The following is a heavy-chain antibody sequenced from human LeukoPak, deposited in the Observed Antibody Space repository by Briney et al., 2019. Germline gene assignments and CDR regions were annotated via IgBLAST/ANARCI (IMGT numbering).Heavy chain of an antibody. Sequence: PGGSLRLSCAASGFIFSSYDMTWVRQAPGKGLEWVSAFSGSTYYADSVRGRFTISRDNSKNTLYLQMDSLRAEDTAVYHGWLLLRSSETGWGCPFDRWGQRATVTVSS. CDR1: GFIFSSYD. CDR2: FSGST. D-gene: IGHD2-15*01. J-gene: IGHJ3*02. V-gene: IGHV3-23*01. CDR3: WLLLRSSETGWGCPFDR.